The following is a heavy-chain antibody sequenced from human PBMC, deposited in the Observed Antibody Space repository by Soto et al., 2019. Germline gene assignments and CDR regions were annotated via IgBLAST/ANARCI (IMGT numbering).Heavy chain of an antibody. CDR1: GGSISSGNYY. Sequence: SETLSLTCTVSGGSISSGNYYWSWIRQPPGKGLEWIGFISYSGSAYYSLSLKSRVTISVDTSKNQFSLNLSFVTAADTAVYYCATMGTPATGLYYFDYWGQGTLVTVS. CDR2: ISYSGSA. CDR3: ATMGTPATGLYYFDY. J-gene: IGHJ4*02. V-gene: IGHV4-30-4*01. D-gene: IGHD5-18*01.